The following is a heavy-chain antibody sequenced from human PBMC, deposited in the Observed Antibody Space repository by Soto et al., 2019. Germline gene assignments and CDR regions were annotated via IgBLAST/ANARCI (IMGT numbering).Heavy chain of an antibody. CDR2: IYYSRST. Sequence: VQLQESGPGLVKPSETLSLTCTVSVGSLSSYLWSWIRQSTGKGLEWIGYIYYSRSTNYNPSLKSRVTISVDTSKNQFSLKLSSVTAADTAVYYCARRYGSSFDYWGQGTLVTVSS. V-gene: IGHV4-59*08. CDR1: VGSLSSYL. D-gene: IGHD5-18*01. J-gene: IGHJ4*02. CDR3: ARRYGSSFDY.